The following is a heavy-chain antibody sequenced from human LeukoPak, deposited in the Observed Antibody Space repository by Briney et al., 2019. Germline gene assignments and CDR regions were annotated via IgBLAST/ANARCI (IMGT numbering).Heavy chain of an antibody. CDR2: IYPGDSDT. CDR3: ARMEGRKYYDY. J-gene: IGHJ4*02. D-gene: IGHD3-3*01. CDR1: GYSFTSYW. Sequence: GESLKISCKGSGYSFTSYWIGWVRHMPGKGLEWMGIIYPGDSDTKYSPSFQGQVTISADKYISTAYLQWSSLKASDTAMYYCARMEGRKYYDYWGQGTLVTVSS. V-gene: IGHV5-51*01.